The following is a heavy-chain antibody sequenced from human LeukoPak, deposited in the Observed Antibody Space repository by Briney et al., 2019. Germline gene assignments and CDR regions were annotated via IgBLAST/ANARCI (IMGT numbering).Heavy chain of an antibody. CDR3: TQAAAGTVDY. Sequence: PGGSLRLSCAASGFTFSNYWMNWVRQASGKGLEWVGRIRSKANSYTTAYAAPVKGRFTISRDDSKNTAYLQMNSLKTEDTAVYYCTQAAAGTVDYWGQGTLVTVSS. D-gene: IGHD6-13*01. CDR2: IRSKANSYTT. CDR1: GFTFSNYW. J-gene: IGHJ4*02. V-gene: IGHV3-73*01.